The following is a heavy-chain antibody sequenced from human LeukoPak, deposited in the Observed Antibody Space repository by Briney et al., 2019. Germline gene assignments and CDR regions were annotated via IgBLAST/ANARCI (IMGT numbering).Heavy chain of an antibody. J-gene: IGHJ6*04. CDR1: GFTFSNYW. D-gene: IGHD2-15*01. Sequence: GGSLRLSCAASGFTFSNYWMTWVRQAPGKGLEWVANIKQDGSEKNYVDSVKGRFTISRDNAKNSLYLQMNSLRADDTAVYYCARDPVEGGSGGKDVWGKGTTVTVSS. CDR3: ARDPVEGGSGGKDV. CDR2: IKQDGSEK. V-gene: IGHV3-7*01.